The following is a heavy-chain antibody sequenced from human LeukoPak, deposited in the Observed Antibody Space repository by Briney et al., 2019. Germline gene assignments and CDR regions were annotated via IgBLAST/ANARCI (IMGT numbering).Heavy chain of an antibody. J-gene: IGHJ5*02. Sequence: GGSLRLSCAAPGFTFSSYAMHWVRQAPGKGLEWVAVISYDGSNTYYADSVKGRFTISRDNSKNTLYLQMNSLGAEDTAVYYCARDSIPTDCDFGSGYYGNWFDPWGQGTLVTVSS. CDR3: ARDSIPTDCDFGSGYYGNWFDP. CDR2: ISYDGSNT. D-gene: IGHD3-3*01. CDR1: GFTFSSYA. V-gene: IGHV3-30-3*01.